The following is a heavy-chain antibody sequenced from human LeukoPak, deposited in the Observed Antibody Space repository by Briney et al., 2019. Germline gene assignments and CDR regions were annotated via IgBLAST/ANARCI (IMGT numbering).Heavy chain of an antibody. CDR3: ATDQGKRHCAGYSSSWCYYYGMDV. V-gene: IGHV1-24*01. Sequence: ASVKVSCKVSGYTLTELSMHWVRQAPGKGLEWMGGFDPEDGETIYAQKFQGRVTMTEDTSTDTAYMELSSLRSEDTAVYYCATDQGKRHCAGYSSSWCYYYGMDVWGQGTTVTVSS. D-gene: IGHD6-13*01. CDR1: GYTLTELS. J-gene: IGHJ6*02. CDR2: FDPEDGET.